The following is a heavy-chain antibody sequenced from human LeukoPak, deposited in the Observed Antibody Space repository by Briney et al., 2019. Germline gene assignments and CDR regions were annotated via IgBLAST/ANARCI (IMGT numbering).Heavy chain of an antibody. V-gene: IGHV1-18*01. CDR2: ISAYNGNT. CDR3: ARARLWRASKNDIVVVVAAQDY. CDR1: GYTFTSYG. J-gene: IGHJ4*02. Sequence: ASVKVSCKASGYTFTSYGISWVRQAPGQGLEWMGWISAYNGNTNYAQKLQGRVTMTTDTSTSTAYMELRSLRSDDTAVYYCARARLWRASKNDIVVVVAAQDYWGQGTLVTVSS. D-gene: IGHD2-15*01.